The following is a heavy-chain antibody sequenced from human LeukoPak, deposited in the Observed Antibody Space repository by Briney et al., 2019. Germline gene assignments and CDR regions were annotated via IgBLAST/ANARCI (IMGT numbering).Heavy chain of an antibody. CDR2: VYHSGST. CDR3: VGVAVEMATIKGLDI. Sequence: NPSGTLSLTCAVSGASVRSYNYWSWVRQPPGKGLEWLGEVYHSGSTIYNPSLESRITISIDSSKNQFSLKLTSVTAADTAVYYCVGVAVEMATIKGLDIWGRGTMVTVSS. CDR1: GASVRSYNY. D-gene: IGHD5-24*01. V-gene: IGHV4-4*02. J-gene: IGHJ3*02.